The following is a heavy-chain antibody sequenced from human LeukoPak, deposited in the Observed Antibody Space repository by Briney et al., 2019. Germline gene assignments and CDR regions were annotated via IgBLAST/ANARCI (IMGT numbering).Heavy chain of an antibody. D-gene: IGHD2-15*01. CDR1: GFTFSSFW. J-gene: IGHJ3*01. Sequence: GGSLTLSCAASGFTFSSFWMTWVRQAPGKGMEWVANIKHDGGVKYYVDSVRGRFTISRDNAKNSLYLQMNSLRAEDTAVYYCARGGAYSRVWGQGTVVTVSS. V-gene: IGHV3-7*03. CDR3: ARGGAYSRV. CDR2: IKHDGGVK.